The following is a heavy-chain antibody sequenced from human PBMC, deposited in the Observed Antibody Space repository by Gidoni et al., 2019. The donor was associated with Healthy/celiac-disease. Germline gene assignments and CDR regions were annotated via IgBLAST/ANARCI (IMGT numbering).Heavy chain of an antibody. Sequence: QVQLQESGPGLVKPSQTLSLTCTVSGGSISSGSYYWSWIRQPAGKGLEWIGRIYTSGSTSYNPSLKSRVTISVDTSKNQFSLKLSSVTAADTAVYYCARGWWDLDAFDIWGQGTMVTVSS. CDR3: ARGWWDLDAFDI. CDR1: GGSISSGSYY. V-gene: IGHV4-61*02. D-gene: IGHD1-26*01. J-gene: IGHJ3*02. CDR2: IYTSGST.